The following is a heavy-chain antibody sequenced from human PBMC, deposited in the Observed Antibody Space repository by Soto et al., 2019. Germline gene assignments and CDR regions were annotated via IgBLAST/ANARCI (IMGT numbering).Heavy chain of an antibody. J-gene: IGHJ5*02. Sequence: GGSLRLSWAASGFTFSSYSMNWVRQAPGKGLEWVSYISSSSSTIYYADSVKGRFTISRDNAKNSLYLQMNSLRDEDTAVHYCASELAALNWFDPWGQGTLVTVSS. CDR3: ASELAALNWFDP. D-gene: IGHD1-1*01. CDR2: ISSSSSTI. V-gene: IGHV3-48*02. CDR1: GFTFSSYS.